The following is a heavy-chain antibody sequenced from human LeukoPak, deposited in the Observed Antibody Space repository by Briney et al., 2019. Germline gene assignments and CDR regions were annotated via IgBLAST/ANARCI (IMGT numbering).Heavy chain of an antibody. Sequence: GGSLRLSCAVSGFTFSNYWMSWARQSPGKGLEWVANIYLDGSRAYYVDSVKGRFTISRDNAKNSLYLQMNSLRAEDTAVYYCARALYDSSGYYSHFDYWGQGTLVTVSS. D-gene: IGHD3-22*01. CDR2: IYLDGSRA. J-gene: IGHJ4*02. V-gene: IGHV3-7*01. CDR1: GFTFSNYW. CDR3: ARALYDSSGYYSHFDY.